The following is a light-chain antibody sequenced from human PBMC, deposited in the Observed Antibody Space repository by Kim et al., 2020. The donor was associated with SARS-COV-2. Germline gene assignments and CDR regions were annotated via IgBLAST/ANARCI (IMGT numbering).Light chain of an antibody. CDR1: QSLRRSY. CDR3: QQYGSSPLYT. V-gene: IGKV3-20*01. Sequence: SPGESAPLSCRASQSLRRSYLAWYQQKPGQAPRLRIYGASSRATGIPDRFSGSGSGTDFTLTISRLEPEDFAVYYCQQYGSSPLYTFGQGTKLEI. CDR2: GAS. J-gene: IGKJ2*01.